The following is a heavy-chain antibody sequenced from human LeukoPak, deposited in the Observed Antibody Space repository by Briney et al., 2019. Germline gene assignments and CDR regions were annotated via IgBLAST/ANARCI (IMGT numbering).Heavy chain of an antibody. CDR3: ATDIRLAVAGIT. CDR2: FDPEDGET. J-gene: IGHJ4*02. CDR1: GYTLTELS. D-gene: IGHD6-19*01. V-gene: IGHV1-24*01. Sequence: GASVTVSCKVSGYTLTELSMHWVRQAPGKGLEWMGGFDPEDGETIYAQKFQGRVTMTEDTSTDTAYMELSSLRSEDTAVYYCATDIRLAVAGITWGQGTLVTVSS.